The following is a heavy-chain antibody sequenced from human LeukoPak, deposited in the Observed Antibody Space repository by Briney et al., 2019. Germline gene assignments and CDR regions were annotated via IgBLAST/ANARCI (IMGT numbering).Heavy chain of an antibody. Sequence: SETLSLTCSVSGGSISGYYWSWIRQPPGKGLEWIGYIYYSGSTNYNPSLKSRVTISVDTSKNQFSLKLSSVTAADTAVYYCAREADGYYGSGSYIDYWGQGTLVTVSA. CDR3: AREADGYYGSGSYIDY. D-gene: IGHD3-10*01. V-gene: IGHV4-59*01. CDR2: IYYSGST. CDR1: GGSISGYY. J-gene: IGHJ4*02.